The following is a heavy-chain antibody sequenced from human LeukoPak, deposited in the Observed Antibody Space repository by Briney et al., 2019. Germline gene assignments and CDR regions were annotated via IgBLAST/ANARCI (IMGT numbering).Heavy chain of an antibody. J-gene: IGHJ4*02. CDR2: IKRDGSEK. CDR1: GFTFSIYW. Sequence: GGSLRLSCAASGFTFSIYWMSWVRQAPGKGLEWVANIKRDGSEKYYVDSVKGRFTISRDNAKNSLYLQMNSLRAEDTAVYYCARGRYQLLYDYWGQGTLVTVSS. V-gene: IGHV3-7*01. D-gene: IGHD2-2*02. CDR3: ARGRYQLLYDY.